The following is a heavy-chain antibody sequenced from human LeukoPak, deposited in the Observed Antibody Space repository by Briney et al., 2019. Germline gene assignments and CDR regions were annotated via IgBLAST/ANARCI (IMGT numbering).Heavy chain of an antibody. CDR1: GFSFSNYA. J-gene: IGHJ4*02. V-gene: IGHV3-30*18. CDR2: ISYDGSKK. CDR3: AKDYNRGSPLYFFDY. D-gene: IGHD3-10*01. Sequence: GGSLRLSCAASGFSFSNYAMHWVRQAPGKGLEWVAIISYDGSKKYYADSVKGRFTISRDDSKNTLYLQMNSLRAEDTAVYYCAKDYNRGSPLYFFDYWGQGTLVTVSS.